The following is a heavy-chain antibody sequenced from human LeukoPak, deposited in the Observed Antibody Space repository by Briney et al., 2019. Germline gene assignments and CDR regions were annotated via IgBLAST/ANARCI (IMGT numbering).Heavy chain of an antibody. CDR3: IREVQVRASASWGL. D-gene: IGHD2-21*01. CDR1: GFSISGYW. J-gene: IGHJ4*01. CDR2: MNSGGTTI. Sequence: GGSLRLSCAASGFSISGYWMHWFRRAAGEGLVWVSRMNSGGTTINYADSVKGRFTISRDNVDNTLHLQMNSLRVEDTAVYYCIREVQVRASASWGLWGRGTVVSV. V-gene: IGHV3-74*01.